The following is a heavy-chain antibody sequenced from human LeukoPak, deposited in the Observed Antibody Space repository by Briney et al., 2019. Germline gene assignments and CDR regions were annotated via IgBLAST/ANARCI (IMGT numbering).Heavy chain of an antibody. CDR3: ARDQQAIPYAFDI. CDR1: GFSFSRYS. Sequence: PGGSLRLSCAASGFSFSRYSMNWVRQAPGKGLEWVSYISSSSSNINYADSVKGRFTTSRDNAENSLYLQMNSLRAEDTAVYYCARDQQAIPYAFDIWGQGTMVTVSS. CDR2: ISSSSSNI. D-gene: IGHD2-2*01. J-gene: IGHJ3*02. V-gene: IGHV3-48*01.